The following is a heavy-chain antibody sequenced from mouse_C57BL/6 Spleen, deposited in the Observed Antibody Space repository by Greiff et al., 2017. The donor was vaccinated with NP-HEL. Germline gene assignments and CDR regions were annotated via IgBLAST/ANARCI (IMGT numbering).Heavy chain of an antibody. CDR1: GFTFSSYG. CDR2: ISSGGSYT. Sequence: EVNLVESGGDLVKPGGSLKLSCAASGFTFSSYGMSWVRQTPDKRLEWVATISSGGSYTYYPDSVKGRFTISRDNAKNTLYLQMSSLKSEDTAMYYCARRRGDFRNWYFDVWGTGTTVTVSS. CDR3: ARRRGDFRNWYFDV. J-gene: IGHJ1*03. V-gene: IGHV5-6*02.